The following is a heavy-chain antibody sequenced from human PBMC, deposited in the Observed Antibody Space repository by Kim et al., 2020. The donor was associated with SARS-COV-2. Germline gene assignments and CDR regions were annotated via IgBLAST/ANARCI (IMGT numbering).Heavy chain of an antibody. D-gene: IGHD1-20*01. CDR3: AKGIISPVTTTY. Sequence: YYADSVKGRFTISRDNSKNTLYLQMNSLRAEDTAVYYCAKGIISPVTTTYWGQGTLVTVSS. J-gene: IGHJ4*02. V-gene: IGHV3-30*02.